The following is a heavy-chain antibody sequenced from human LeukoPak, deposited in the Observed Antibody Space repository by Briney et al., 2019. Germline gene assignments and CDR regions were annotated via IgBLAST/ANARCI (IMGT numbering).Heavy chain of an antibody. V-gene: IGHV4-34*01. CDR1: GGSFSGYY. CDR2: IYLSGST. D-gene: IGHD6-19*01. CDR3: ARDLSSSGWFDY. Sequence: PSETLSLTCAVYGGSFSGYYWSWIRQPPGKGLEWIGNIYLSGSTYYNPSLKSRITVSVDTSKNQFSLKLSSVTAADTAVYYCARDLSSSGWFDYWGQGTLVTVSS. J-gene: IGHJ4*02.